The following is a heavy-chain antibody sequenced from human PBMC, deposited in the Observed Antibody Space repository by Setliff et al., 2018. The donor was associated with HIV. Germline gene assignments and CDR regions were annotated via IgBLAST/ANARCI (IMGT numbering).Heavy chain of an antibody. CDR2: ISPYDLSE. CDR3: ARQLSNSLES. Sequence: ASVKVSCKASGYTFIDYFIHWVRQAPGQGPEWMGWISPYDLSERTSQRFRGRVTMTRDTSINTAYMELSGLRSDDTAVYYCARQLSNSLESWGQGTPVTVSS. CDR1: GYTFIDYF. V-gene: IGHV1-2*02. D-gene: IGHD1-1*01. J-gene: IGHJ4*02.